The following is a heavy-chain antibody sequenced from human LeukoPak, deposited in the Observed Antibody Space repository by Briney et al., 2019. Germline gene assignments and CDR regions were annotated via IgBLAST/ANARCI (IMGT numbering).Heavy chain of an antibody. D-gene: IGHD6-13*01. CDR3: AKPPPDSSTWLFDY. V-gene: IGHV3-23*01. CDR1: GFTFSTYA. J-gene: IGHJ4*02. Sequence: GGSLRLSCAASGFTFSTYAMSWVRQAPGKGLEWVSTISGNGGSTYYADSVKGRFTISRDDSKNTLYLQMNSLRAEDTAVYYCAKPPPDSSTWLFDYWGQGTLVTVSS. CDR2: ISGNGGST.